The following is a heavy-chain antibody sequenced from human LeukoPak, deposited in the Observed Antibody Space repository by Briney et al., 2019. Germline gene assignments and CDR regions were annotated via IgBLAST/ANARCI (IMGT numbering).Heavy chain of an antibody. CDR1: GFTFSSYG. CDR3: ARLDGSGRQPYYGMDV. CDR2: IWYDGCNK. D-gene: IGHD3-10*01. J-gene: IGHJ6*02. V-gene: IGHV3-33*01. Sequence: GGSLRLSCAASGFTFSSYGMHWVRQAPGKGLEWVAVIWYDGCNKYYADSAKVRFTISRDNSKNTLYMQMNSLRAEDTAVYYCARLDGSGRQPYYGMDVWGQGTTVTVSS.